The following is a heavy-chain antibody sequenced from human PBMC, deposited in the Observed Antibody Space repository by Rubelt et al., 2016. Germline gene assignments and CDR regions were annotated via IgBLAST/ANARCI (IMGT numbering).Heavy chain of an antibody. Sequence: QVQLQQWGAGLLKPSETLSLTCAVSGESFSGYFWNWIRQPPGKGLEWIGSIYYIGSTYYNPSLTSRVTISVDTSKNQFSLTLTSVTAADTAVYYCAREEGWQQPIGYWGQGALVTVSS. CDR2: IYYIGST. V-gene: IGHV4-34*01. D-gene: IGHD6-13*01. CDR1: GESFSGYF. J-gene: IGHJ4*01. CDR3: AREEGWQQPIGY.